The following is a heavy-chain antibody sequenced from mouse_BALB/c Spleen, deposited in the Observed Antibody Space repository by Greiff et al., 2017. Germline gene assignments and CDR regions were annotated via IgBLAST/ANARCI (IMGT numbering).Heavy chain of an antibody. CDR2: ISSGGSYT. J-gene: IGHJ3*01. D-gene: IGHD2-2*01. CDR3: TRAYYGYSWFAY. V-gene: IGHV5-6-4*01. Sequence: DVMLVESGGGLVKPGGSLKLSCAASGFTFSSYTMSWVRQTPEKRLEWVATISSGGSYTYYPDSVTGRFTISRDNAKNTLYLQMSSLKSEDTAMYYCTRAYYGYSWFAYWGQGTLVTVSA. CDR1: GFTFSSYT.